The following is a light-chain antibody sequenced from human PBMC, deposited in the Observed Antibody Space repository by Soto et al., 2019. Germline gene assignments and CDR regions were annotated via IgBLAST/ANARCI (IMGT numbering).Light chain of an antibody. V-gene: IGKV3-15*01. CDR2: GAS. J-gene: IGKJ1*01. CDR3: QQYNNRPPWT. Sequence: EIVMTQSPATLSVSPGERATLSCRASQSVGSNLAWYQQKPGQAPRLLMYGASTRATGVPARFSGSGSGAEFPLNISSLQSEDFAVYYCQQYNNRPPWTFVQGTQVEIE. CDR1: QSVGSN.